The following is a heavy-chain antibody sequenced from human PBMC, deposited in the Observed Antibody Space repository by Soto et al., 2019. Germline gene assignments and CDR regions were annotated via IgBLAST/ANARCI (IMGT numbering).Heavy chain of an antibody. D-gene: IGHD6-13*01. V-gene: IGHV3-30-3*01. CDR3: ARDRIYSSSWHDY. CDR1: GFTFSSYA. Sequence: QVQLVESGGGVVQPGRSLRLSCAASGFTFSSYAMHWVRRGPGKGLEWVAVISYDGSNKYYADSVKGRFTISRDNSKNTLYLQMNSLRAEDTAVYYCARDRIYSSSWHDYWGQGTLVTVSS. J-gene: IGHJ4*02. CDR2: ISYDGSNK.